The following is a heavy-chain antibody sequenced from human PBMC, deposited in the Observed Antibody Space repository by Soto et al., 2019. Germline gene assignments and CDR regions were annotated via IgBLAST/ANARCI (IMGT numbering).Heavy chain of an antibody. Sequence: EVQLVESGGGLVKPGGSLRLSCAASGFTFSSYSMNWVRQAPRKGLEWVSSITSSSSSSYIYYADSVKGRFTISRDNAKNSLFLQMNSLRAEDTAVYYCARDLQMATIRGRDCWGQGTLVTVSS. CDR3: ARDLQMATIRGRDC. V-gene: IGHV3-21*01. D-gene: IGHD5-12*01. CDR2: ITSSSSSSYI. CDR1: GFTFSSYS. J-gene: IGHJ4*02.